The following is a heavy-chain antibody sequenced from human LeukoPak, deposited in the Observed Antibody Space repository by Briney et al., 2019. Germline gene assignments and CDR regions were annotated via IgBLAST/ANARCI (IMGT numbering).Heavy chain of an antibody. V-gene: IGHV1-2*02. D-gene: IGHD6-13*01. CDR3: ARIELEQLVDDYYYYGMDV. J-gene: IGHJ6*02. Sequence: ASVKVSCKASGYTFTGYYMHWVRQAPGQGLEWMGWINPNSGGTNYAQKFQGRVTMTRDTSISTAYMELSRLRSDDTAVYYCARIELEQLVDDYYYYGMDVWGQGTTVTVSS. CDR1: GYTFTGYY. CDR2: INPNSGGT.